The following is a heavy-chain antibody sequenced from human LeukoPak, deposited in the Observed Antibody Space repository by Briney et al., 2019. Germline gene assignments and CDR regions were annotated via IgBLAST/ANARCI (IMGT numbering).Heavy chain of an antibody. V-gene: IGHV4-39*01. Sequence: SETLSLTCTVSGGSISSSSYYWGWIRQPPGKGLEWIGSIYYSGSTYYNPSLKSRVTISVDTSKNQFSLKLSSVTAADTAVYYCARLGYSGYENVPNWFDPWGQGTLVTVSS. CDR1: GGSISSSSYY. D-gene: IGHD5-12*01. J-gene: IGHJ5*02. CDR2: IYYSGST. CDR3: ARLGYSGYENVPNWFDP.